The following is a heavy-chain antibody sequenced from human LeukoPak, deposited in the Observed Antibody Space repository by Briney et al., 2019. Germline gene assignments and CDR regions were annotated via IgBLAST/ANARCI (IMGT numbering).Heavy chain of an antibody. J-gene: IGHJ4*02. CDR3: ARKGDRGSAGFFDY. V-gene: IGHV4-59*01. Sequence: SETLSLTCTVSGRSIRSYYWSWIRQPPGKGLEWIGHIYHSGSTNYSPSLTSRVTMSVDRSKHQFSLKLSSVTAADTAPYYCARKGDRGSAGFFDYWGQGTLVTVSS. CDR2: IYHSGST. CDR1: GRSIRSYY. D-gene: IGHD1-26*01.